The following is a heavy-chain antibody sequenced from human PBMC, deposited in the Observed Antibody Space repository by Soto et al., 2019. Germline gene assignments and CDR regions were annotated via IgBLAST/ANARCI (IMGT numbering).Heavy chain of an antibody. CDR1: GYTFTSYG. CDR3: ARDSGDTAPFDY. D-gene: IGHD5-18*01. V-gene: IGHV1-18*01. CDR2: ISAYNGNT. Sequence: QVPLVQSGAEVKKPGASVKVSCKASGYTFTSYGISWVRQAPGQGLEWMGWISAYNGNTNYAQKLQGRVTMTTDTSTSTADIELSSLRSDDTAVYYCARDSGDTAPFDYWCQGTLVTVSS. J-gene: IGHJ4*02.